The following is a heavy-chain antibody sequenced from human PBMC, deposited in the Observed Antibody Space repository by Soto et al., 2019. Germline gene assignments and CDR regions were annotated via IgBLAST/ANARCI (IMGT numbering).Heavy chain of an antibody. CDR3: ATGGGVRGDFYLAMEH. D-gene: IGHD2-21*02. CDR1: GGTLSTYA. Sequence: SVKVSCKAAGGTLSTYAMSGVRRANGKVIEWMGGIVPLFRKKDYPQKFRGRFTITANESTSTAYMELSSLTSADTAVYYCATGGGVRGDFYLAMEHWGRGTLVTVSS. CDR2: IVPLFRKK. V-gene: IGHV1-69*13. J-gene: IGHJ4*02.